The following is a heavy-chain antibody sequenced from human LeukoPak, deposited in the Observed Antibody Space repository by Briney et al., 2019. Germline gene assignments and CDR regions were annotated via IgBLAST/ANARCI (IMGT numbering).Heavy chain of an antibody. CDR1: GGSISSYY. CDR2: IYYSGST. CDR3: ARVGAFRRDGYFDY. J-gene: IGHJ4*02. D-gene: IGHD5-24*01. V-gene: IGHV4-59*01. Sequence: SETLSLTCTVSGGSISSYYWSWIRQPPGKGLEWIGYIYYSGSTNYNPSLKSRVTISVDTSKNQFSLKLSSVTAADTAVYYCARVGAFRRDGYFDYWGQGTLVTVSS.